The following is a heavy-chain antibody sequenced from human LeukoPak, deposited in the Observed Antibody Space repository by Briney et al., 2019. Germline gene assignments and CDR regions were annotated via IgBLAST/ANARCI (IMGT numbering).Heavy chain of an antibody. J-gene: IGHJ4*02. CDR2: ISGSAGST. V-gene: IGHV3-23*01. D-gene: IGHD3-22*01. Sequence: PGGSLRLSCAASGFTFSSCAMSWVRQAPGKGLEWVSVISGSAGSTYYADSVKGRSTISRDKSKNTLYLQMNSLRAEDTAVYYCAKDGYYDSSGYYYVPHHYWFDYWGQGTLVTVSS. CDR1: GFTFSSCA. CDR3: AKDGYYDSSGYYYVPHHYWFDY.